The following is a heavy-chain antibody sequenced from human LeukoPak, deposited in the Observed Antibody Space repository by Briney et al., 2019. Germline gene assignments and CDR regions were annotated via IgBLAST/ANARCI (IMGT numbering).Heavy chain of an antibody. CDR3: AKVASSWYWDDN. J-gene: IGHJ1*01. D-gene: IGHD6-13*01. CDR1: GYSISDAYY. CDR2: LFHGETM. Sequence: PSETLSLTCTVSGYSISDAYYWGWIRQPPGKGLEWIGSLFHGETMCYNPSLESRVTISVDPSKNQFSLKMTSVTAADTAVYYCAKVASSWYWDDNWGQGTLVTVSS. V-gene: IGHV4-38-2*02.